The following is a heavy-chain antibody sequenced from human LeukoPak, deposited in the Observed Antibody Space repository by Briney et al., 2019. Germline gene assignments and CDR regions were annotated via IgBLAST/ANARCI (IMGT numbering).Heavy chain of an antibody. CDR2: INPNSGGT. Sequence: ASVKVSCKASGYTFTGYYMHWVRQAPGQGLEWMGWINPNSGGTNYAQKFQGRVTMTRDTSISTAYMELSRLRSDDTAVYYCAREKTSHYYDSPHRAFDIWGQGAMVTVSS. CDR1: GYTFTGYY. CDR3: AREKTSHYYDSPHRAFDI. J-gene: IGHJ3*02. D-gene: IGHD3-22*01. V-gene: IGHV1-2*02.